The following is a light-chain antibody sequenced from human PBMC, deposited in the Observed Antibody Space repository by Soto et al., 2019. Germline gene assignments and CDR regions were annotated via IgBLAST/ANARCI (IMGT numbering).Light chain of an antibody. CDR1: SGNSYYE. CDR2: VGTGGMVG. V-gene: IGLV9-49*01. CDR3: GADYGSGSNFVSKV. Sequence: QPVLTQPPSASASLGASVTLTCTLSSGNSYYEVDCDQQSPGKGPRFVMRVGTGGMVGSKGDGIPDRFSVLGSGLNRYLTIKNIQAEDESDYHCGADYGSGSNFVSKVFGSGTQLTVL. J-gene: IGLJ6*01.